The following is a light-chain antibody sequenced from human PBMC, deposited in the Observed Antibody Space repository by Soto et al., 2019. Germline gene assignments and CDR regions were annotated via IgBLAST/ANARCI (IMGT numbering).Light chain of an antibody. V-gene: IGLV2-14*03. CDR1: SSDVGGYNY. CDR3: SSYTSSSNWV. J-gene: IGLJ3*02. CDR2: DVS. Sequence: QSALTQPASVSGSPGQSITISCTGTSSDVGGYNYVSWYQQHPGKAPKLMINDVSNRPSGVSNRFSGSKSGNTASLTISGLQAEDEAEYYCSSYTSSSNWVFGGGTKVTVL.